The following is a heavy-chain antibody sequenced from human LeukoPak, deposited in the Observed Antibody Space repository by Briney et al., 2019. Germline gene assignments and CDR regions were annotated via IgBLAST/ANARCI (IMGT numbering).Heavy chain of an antibody. V-gene: IGHV1-18*01. J-gene: IGHJ3*02. Sequence: GASVRVSCKASGYTFTSYGISWVRQAPGQGLEWMGWISAYNGNTNYAQKLQGRVTMTTDTSTSTAYMELRSLRSDDTAVYYCAGAMVRGVLGAFDIWGQGTMVTVSS. CDR2: ISAYNGNT. CDR3: AGAMVRGVLGAFDI. D-gene: IGHD3-10*01. CDR1: GYTFTSYG.